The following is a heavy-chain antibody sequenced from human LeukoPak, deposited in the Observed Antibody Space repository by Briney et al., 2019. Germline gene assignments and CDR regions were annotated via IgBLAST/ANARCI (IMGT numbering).Heavy chain of an antibody. Sequence: SETLSLTCTVPGGSISSYYWGWIRQPPGKGLEWIGYIYYSGSTNYNPSLKSRVTISVDTSKNQFSLKLSPVTAADTAVYYCARSGWLGDAFDIWGQGTMVTVSS. CDR1: GGSISSYY. V-gene: IGHV4-59*01. CDR2: IYYSGST. D-gene: IGHD6-19*01. J-gene: IGHJ3*02. CDR3: ARSGWLGDAFDI.